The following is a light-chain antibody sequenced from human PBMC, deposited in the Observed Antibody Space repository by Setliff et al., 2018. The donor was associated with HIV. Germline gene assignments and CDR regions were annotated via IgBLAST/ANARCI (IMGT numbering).Light chain of an antibody. CDR2: EVN. CDR3: CSYARTSPYV. CDR1: SSNVGSYNL. V-gene: IGLV2-23*02. Sequence: SVLTQPASVSGSPGQSITISCTGNSSNVGSYNLVSWYQQHSDKSPKLMIYEVNKRPSGVSDRFSGSKSGNTASLTISGLQAEDEADYHCCSYARTSPYVFGSGTKVTVL. J-gene: IGLJ1*01.